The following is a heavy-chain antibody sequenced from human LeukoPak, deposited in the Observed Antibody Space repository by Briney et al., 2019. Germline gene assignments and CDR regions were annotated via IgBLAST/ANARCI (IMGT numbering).Heavy chain of an antibody. J-gene: IGHJ4*02. CDR1: GFILSNHA. Sequence: GGSLRLSCAASGFILSNHAMSWARQAPGKGLQWIAVSSGSGRTIEYEDSVKGRFTISRDNSKNTLSLQMNSLRVEDTAIYYCTKNVMVKRYIDYWGQGTVVIVSS. CDR3: TKNVMVKRYIDY. V-gene: IGHV3-23*01. D-gene: IGHD5-18*01. CDR2: SSGSGRTI.